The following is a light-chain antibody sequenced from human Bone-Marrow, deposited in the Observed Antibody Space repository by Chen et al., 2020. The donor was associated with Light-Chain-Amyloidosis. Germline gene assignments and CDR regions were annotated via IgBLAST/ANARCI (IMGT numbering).Light chain of an antibody. V-gene: IGLV3-25*03. Sequence: SSELTQPPSLSVSPGQTARITCSGDDLPTKYAYWYQQKPGQAPVLVIHRDTERPSGSSERFSGSSSGTTATLTISGVQAEGEADYHCQSADSSGTYEVIFGGGTKLTVL. CDR1: DLPTKY. J-gene: IGLJ2*01. CDR3: QSADSSGTYEVI. CDR2: RDT.